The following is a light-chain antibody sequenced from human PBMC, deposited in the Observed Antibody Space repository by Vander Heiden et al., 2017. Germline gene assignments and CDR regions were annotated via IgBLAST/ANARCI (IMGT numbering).Light chain of an antibody. V-gene: IGLV4-69*01. CDR3: QTWGTGFRV. CDR2: VDSDGSH. J-gene: IGLJ3*02. CDR1: SWHRTYV. Sequence: QVVLTQSPSASSSLGASVKLTCTLSSWHRTYVIAWHQQQPEKGPRYLMKVDSDGSHTKGDGIPDRFSGSSSGAERYLTSSSLQSEDEADYYCQTWGTGFRVFGGGTKVTVL.